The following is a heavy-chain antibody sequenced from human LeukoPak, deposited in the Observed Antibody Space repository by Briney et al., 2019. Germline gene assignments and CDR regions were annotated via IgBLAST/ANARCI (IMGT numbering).Heavy chain of an antibody. Sequence: ASVKVSCKASGYTFTGYYMHWVRQAPGQGLEWMGWINPNSGGTNYAQEFQGRVTMTRDTSISTAYMGLSRLRSDDTAVYYCAKGRVVAGSKSLTYHWLDPWGQGTLVTVSS. D-gene: IGHD6-19*01. CDR1: GYTFTGYY. CDR3: AKGRVVAGSKSLTYHWLDP. J-gene: IGHJ5*02. V-gene: IGHV1-2*02. CDR2: INPNSGGT.